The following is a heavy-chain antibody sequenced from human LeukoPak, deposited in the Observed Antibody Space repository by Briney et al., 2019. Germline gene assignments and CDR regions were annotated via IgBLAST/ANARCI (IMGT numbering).Heavy chain of an antibody. CDR2: IYYSGST. CDR3: ARVGSSSSQGPFDY. Sequence: SETLSLTCTVSGGSISSGSYYWSWIRQHPGKGLEWIGYIYYSGSTYYNPSLKSRVTISVDTSKNQFSLKLSSVTAADTAVYYCARVGSSSSQGPFDYWGQGTLVTVSS. V-gene: IGHV4-31*03. J-gene: IGHJ4*02. D-gene: IGHD6-13*01. CDR1: GGSISSGSYY.